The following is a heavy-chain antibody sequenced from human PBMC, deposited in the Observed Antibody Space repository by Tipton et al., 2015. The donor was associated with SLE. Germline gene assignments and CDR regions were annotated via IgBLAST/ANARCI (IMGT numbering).Heavy chain of an antibody. V-gene: IGHV3-66*01. CDR2: TFSDGST. Sequence: GSLRLSCAASGFAVNTNYMSWVRQVPGKGLEWVSVTFSDGSTFYADSVKGRFTISRDNSKNTLYLQMNSLRAEDTAVYYCARDPLWVMVYAAAFDIWGQGTMVSVSS. D-gene: IGHD2-8*01. CDR1: GFAVNTNY. CDR3: ARDPLWVMVYAAAFDI. J-gene: IGHJ3*02.